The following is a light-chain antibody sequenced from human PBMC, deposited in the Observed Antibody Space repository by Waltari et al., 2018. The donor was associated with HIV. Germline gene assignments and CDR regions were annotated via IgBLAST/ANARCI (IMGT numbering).Light chain of an antibody. CDR2: AAS. J-gene: IGKJ3*01. CDR3: HQAKSFPFT. Sequence: DIQMTQSPSSVSASVGDRVTITCRASQGVNSWLAWYQQKPGKAPKLLIYAASILQSDVPSRFIGSRSGTDFTLTISSLQPEDFATYYCHQAKSFPFTFGPGTKVDFK. CDR1: QGVNSW. V-gene: IGKV1-12*02.